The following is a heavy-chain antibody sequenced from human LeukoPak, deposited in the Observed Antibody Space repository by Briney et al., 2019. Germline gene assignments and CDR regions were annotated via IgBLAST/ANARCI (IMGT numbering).Heavy chain of an antibody. CDR1: GFTFSNYA. D-gene: IGHD2-8*02. CDR2: ISGSGDST. V-gene: IGHV3-23*01. J-gene: IGHJ6*03. CDR3: VRAFYCTAAGCPEAYYYYLDV. Sequence: GGSLRLSCAASGFTFSNYAMRWVRQAPGKGLEWVSGISGSGDSTYYADSVKGRFTISRDNSKNTLYLQMNSLKTEDTAVYYCVRAFYCTAAGCPEAYYYYLDVWGKGTTVTISS.